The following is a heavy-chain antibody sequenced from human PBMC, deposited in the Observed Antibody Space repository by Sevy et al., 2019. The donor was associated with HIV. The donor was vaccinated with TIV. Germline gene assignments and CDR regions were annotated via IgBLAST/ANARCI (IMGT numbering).Heavy chain of an antibody. CDR2: IYYSGST. J-gene: IGHJ4*02. Sequence: SETLSLTCTVSGGSISSYYWSWIRQPPGKGLEWIGYIYYSGSTNYNPSLKSRVTISVDTSENQFSLKLSSVTAADTAVYYCASYIMITFGGVFDYWGQGTLVTVSS. D-gene: IGHD3-16*01. CDR3: ASYIMITFGGVFDY. CDR1: GGSISSYY. V-gene: IGHV4-59*01.